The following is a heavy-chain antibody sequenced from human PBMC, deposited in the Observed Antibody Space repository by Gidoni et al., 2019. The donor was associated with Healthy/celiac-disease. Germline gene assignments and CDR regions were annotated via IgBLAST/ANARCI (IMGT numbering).Heavy chain of an antibody. Sequence: QVQLVQSGAEVKKPGASVKVSCHASGSTFTSYGIRFVRQAPGQGLEWMGWISAYNGNTNYAQKLQVRVTMTTETATSRAYMERRSLRCDETAVYYCASVRYYYYYGMDVWGQGNTVTVSS. CDR2: ISAYNGNT. J-gene: IGHJ6*02. D-gene: IGHD2-8*01. V-gene: IGHV1-18*01. CDR1: GSTFTSYG. CDR3: ASVRYYYYYGMDV.